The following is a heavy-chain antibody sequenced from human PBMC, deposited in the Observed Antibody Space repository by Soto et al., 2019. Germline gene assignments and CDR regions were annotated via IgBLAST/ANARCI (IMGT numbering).Heavy chain of an antibody. J-gene: IGHJ6*03. CDR2: IYHSGST. CDR3: AAGHTYYDFWSGYLFYNYYYYMDV. Sequence: SETLSLTCAVSSGSISSSNWWSWVRQPPGKGLEWIGEIYHSGSTNYNPSLKSRVTIPVDKSKNQFSLKLSSVTAADTAVYYCAAGHTYYDFWSGYLFYNYYYYMDVWGKGTTVTVSS. CDR1: SGSISSSNW. D-gene: IGHD3-3*01. V-gene: IGHV4-4*02.